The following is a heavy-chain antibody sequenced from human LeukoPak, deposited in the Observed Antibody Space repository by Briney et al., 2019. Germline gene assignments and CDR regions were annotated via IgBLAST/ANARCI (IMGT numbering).Heavy chain of an antibody. J-gene: IGHJ4*02. D-gene: IGHD4/OR15-4a*01. Sequence: QPGRSLRLSCAASGFTFSRYGMHWVRQAPGKGLEWVTAISYDGSNKYYADSVKGRFTISRDNAKNSLFLQMNSLRAEDTAVYYCARGAYGANAWGQGTLVTVSS. CDR2: ISYDGSNK. CDR3: ARGAYGANA. V-gene: IGHV3-30*04. CDR1: GFTFSRYG.